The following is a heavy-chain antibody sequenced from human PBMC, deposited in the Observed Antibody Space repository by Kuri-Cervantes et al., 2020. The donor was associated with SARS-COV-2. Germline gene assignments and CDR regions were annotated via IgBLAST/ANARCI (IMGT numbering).Heavy chain of an antibody. CDR1: GYTFTGYY. D-gene: IGHD3-3*01. CDR3: ARVHDFWSGYYTS. Sequence: ASVKVSCKASGYTFTGYYMHWVRQAPGQGLEWMGWINPNSGNTGYAQKFQGRVTMTRNTSISTAYMELSSLRSEDTAVYYCARVHDFWSGYYTSWGQGTLVTVSS. CDR2: INPNSGNT. V-gene: IGHV1-8*02. J-gene: IGHJ5*02.